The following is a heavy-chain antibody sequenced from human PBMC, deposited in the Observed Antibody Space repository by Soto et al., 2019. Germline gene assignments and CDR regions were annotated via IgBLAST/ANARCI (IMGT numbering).Heavy chain of an antibody. D-gene: IGHD3-10*01. Sequence: GGSLRLSCAASGFTFSSYAMSWVRQAPGKGLEWVSAISGSGGSTYYADSVKGRFTISRDNSKNTLYLQMNSLRAEDTAVYYCAKRGVGFGVYYYYYMDVWGKGTTVTVSS. CDR3: AKRGVGFGVYYYYYMDV. V-gene: IGHV3-23*01. J-gene: IGHJ6*03. CDR2: ISGSGGST. CDR1: GFTFSSYA.